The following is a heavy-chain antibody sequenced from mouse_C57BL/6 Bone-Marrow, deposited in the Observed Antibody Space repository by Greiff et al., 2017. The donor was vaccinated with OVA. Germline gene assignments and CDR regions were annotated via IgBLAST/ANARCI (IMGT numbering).Heavy chain of an antibody. CDR2: INPNNGGT. D-gene: IGHD2-4*01. CDR3: ASLIYYDYDGYAMDY. J-gene: IGHJ4*01. V-gene: IGHV1-26*01. CDR1: GYTFTDYY. Sequence: EVQLQQSGPELVKPGASVKISCKASGYTFTDYYMHWVKQSHGRSLEWIGDINPNNGGTSYNLKFKGKAILTVDKSSSTAYMELRSLTSEDSAVYYCASLIYYDYDGYAMDYWGQGTSVTVSS.